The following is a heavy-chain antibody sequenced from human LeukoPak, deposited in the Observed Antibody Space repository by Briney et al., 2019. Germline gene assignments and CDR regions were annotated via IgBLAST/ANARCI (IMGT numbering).Heavy chain of an antibody. CDR1: GFTFRTYP. D-gene: IGHD5-24*01. V-gene: IGHV3-30*04. Sequence: PRGCLRLSCAASGFTFRTYPIHWVRQAPGKGLEWVAVLSYDGSTTYYADSVKGRFTFSRGSSENTVFLQMNSLRAEDSAVYYCAKSLEMATVMSAFDYWGQGTLVTVSS. CDR2: LSYDGSTT. J-gene: IGHJ4*02. CDR3: AKSLEMATVMSAFDY.